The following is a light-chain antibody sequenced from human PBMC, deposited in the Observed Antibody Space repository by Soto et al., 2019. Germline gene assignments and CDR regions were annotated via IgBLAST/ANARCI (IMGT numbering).Light chain of an antibody. V-gene: IGKV3-15*01. J-gene: IGKJ4*01. Sequence: EIVMTQSPATLSVSPGERVTLSCRASQSISSNLAWYQQKPGQAPRLLIYGASTRATGIPARFSGSGSGTEFTLTISSLQSEDFAVYYCQQYNNWPPDYTFGGGTKVDIK. CDR3: QQYNNWPPDYT. CDR2: GAS. CDR1: QSISSN.